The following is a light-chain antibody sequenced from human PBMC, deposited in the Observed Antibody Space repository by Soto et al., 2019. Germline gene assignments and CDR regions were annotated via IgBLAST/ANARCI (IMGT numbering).Light chain of an antibody. CDR1: QSISSY. CDR2: GAS. CDR3: QQYNNWPRT. Sequence: EIVLTQSPGTLTLSPGERATLSCRASQSISSYLAWYQQKPCQAPRLLGYGASTRATGIPARFSGSGSGTEXTLTINSLQSEDFAVYYCQQYNNWPRTFGQGTKVDIK. J-gene: IGKJ1*01. V-gene: IGKV3-15*01.